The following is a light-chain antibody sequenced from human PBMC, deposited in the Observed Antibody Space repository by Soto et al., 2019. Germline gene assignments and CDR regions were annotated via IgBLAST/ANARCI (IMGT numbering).Light chain of an antibody. J-gene: IGLJ2*01. CDR3: TSYGGRDNLI. Sequence: QSALTQPPSASGSPGQSVTISCTGTSSDVGGYNYVSWFQQHPGKAPKLIISEVNKRPSGVPDRSSGSKSGNTASLTVSGLQAEDEADYYCTSYGGRDNLIFGGGTKVTVL. V-gene: IGLV2-8*01. CDR1: SSDVGGYNY. CDR2: EVN.